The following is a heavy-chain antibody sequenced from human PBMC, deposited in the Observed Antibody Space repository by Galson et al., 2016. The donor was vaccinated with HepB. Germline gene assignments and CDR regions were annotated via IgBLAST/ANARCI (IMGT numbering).Heavy chain of an antibody. CDR2: ISGTSDYI. CDR3: ARDKISGWYYFDH. J-gene: IGHJ4*02. Sequence: SLRLSCAASGFTFSTYYMNWVRQAPGKGLEWVSSISGTSDYINYADSVKGRFTVSRDNAKDSHYLKMNSLRAEDTAIYYCARDKISGWYYFDHWGQGTLVTVSS. V-gene: IGHV3-21*01. D-gene: IGHD6-19*01. CDR1: GFTFSTYY.